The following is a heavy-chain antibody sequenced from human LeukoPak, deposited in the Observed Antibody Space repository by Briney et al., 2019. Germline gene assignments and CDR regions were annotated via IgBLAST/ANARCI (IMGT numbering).Heavy chain of an antibody. D-gene: IGHD1-7*01. V-gene: IGHV3-23*01. Sequence: GGSLRLSCAASGFTFSSYSMNWVRQAPGKGLEWVSAISGSGGSTYYADSVKGRFTISRDNSKNTLYLQMNSLRADDTAVYYCAKRRGLELTYYYHMDVWGKGTTVTVSS. J-gene: IGHJ6*03. CDR3: AKRRGLELTYYYHMDV. CDR2: ISGSGGST. CDR1: GFTFSSYS.